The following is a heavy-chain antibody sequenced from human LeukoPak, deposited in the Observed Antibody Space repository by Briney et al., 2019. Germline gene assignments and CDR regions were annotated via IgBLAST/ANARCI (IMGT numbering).Heavy chain of an antibody. Sequence: PGGSLRLSCAASGFTFSSYWMSWVRQAPGKGLQWVAIIKQDGSEKYYVDSVKGRFTISRDNAKNSLYLQMNSLRAEDTAVYYCARLSYLGIAAAGSTFDIWGQGTMVTVSS. J-gene: IGHJ3*02. CDR3: ARLSYLGIAAAGSTFDI. CDR2: IKQDGSEK. V-gene: IGHV3-7*01. CDR1: GFTFSSYW. D-gene: IGHD6-13*01.